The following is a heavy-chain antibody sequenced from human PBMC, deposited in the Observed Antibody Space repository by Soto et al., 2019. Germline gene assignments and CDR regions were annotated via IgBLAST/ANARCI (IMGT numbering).Heavy chain of an antibody. Sequence: SETLSLTCTVSGGSVSSGSYYWSWIRQPPGKGLEWIGYIYYSGSTNYNPSLKSRVTISVDTSKNQFSLKLSSVTAADTAVYYCARSNTGAGSDYWGQGTLVTVSS. CDR3: ARSNTGAGSDY. CDR1: GGSVSSGSYY. D-gene: IGHD1-26*01. V-gene: IGHV4-61*01. J-gene: IGHJ4*02. CDR2: IYYSGST.